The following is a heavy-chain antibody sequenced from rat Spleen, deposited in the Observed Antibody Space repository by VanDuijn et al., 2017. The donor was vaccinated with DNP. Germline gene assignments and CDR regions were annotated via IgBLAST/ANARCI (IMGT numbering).Heavy chain of an antibody. Sequence: EVQLQESGPGLVKPSQSLSLTCSVTGYSITSGFRWTWIRKFPGNKLEWMGYINSEGSTDYNPSLKSRVSITRDTSKNQFFLQLNSVTTEDTATYYCARQPMGMDYWGQGVMVTVSS. CDR2: INSEGST. CDR3: ARQPMGMDY. D-gene: IGHD1-7*01. V-gene: IGHV3-3*01. CDR1: GYSITSGFR. J-gene: IGHJ2*01.